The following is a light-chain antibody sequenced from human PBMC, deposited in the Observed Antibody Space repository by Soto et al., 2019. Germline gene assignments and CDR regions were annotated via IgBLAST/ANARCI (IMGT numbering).Light chain of an antibody. CDR1: QGISNY. CDR3: QKYNSAPPIFT. V-gene: IGKV1-27*01. J-gene: IGKJ3*01. CDR2: AAS. Sequence: DIQMTQSPSSLSASVGDRVTITCRASQGISNYLAWYQQKPGKVPKLLIYAASTLQSGVPSRFSGSGSGTDFTLTISSLQPEDVGTYYCQKYNSAPPIFTFGPGTKVDIK.